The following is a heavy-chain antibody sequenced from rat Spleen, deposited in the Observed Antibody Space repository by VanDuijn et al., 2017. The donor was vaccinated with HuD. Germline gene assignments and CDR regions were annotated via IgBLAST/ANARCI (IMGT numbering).Heavy chain of an antibody. Sequence: EVQLVESDGGLVQPGRSLKLSCAASGFTFSNYGMAWVRQAPTKGLEWVATITYDGSSTYYRDSVKGRFTISRDNANSTLYLQMDSLRSEDTATYYCARPSYGYPFAYWGQGTLVTVSS. CDR3: ARPSYGYPFAY. J-gene: IGHJ3*01. D-gene: IGHD1-7*01. CDR2: ITYDGSST. V-gene: IGHV5-29*01. CDR1: GFTFSNYG.